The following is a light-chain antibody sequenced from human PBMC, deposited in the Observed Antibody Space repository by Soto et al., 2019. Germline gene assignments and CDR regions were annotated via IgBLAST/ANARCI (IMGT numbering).Light chain of an antibody. CDR1: QSLLHSNGYNY. Sequence: DIVMTQSPLSLPVTPGEPASISCRSSQSLLHSNGYNYLDWYLQKPGQSPQLLIYLGSTRASGVPDRFSGSGSGTDFTLKISRVEAEDFGIYFCMQALQTPLFGQGTRLEMK. CDR2: LGS. V-gene: IGKV2-28*01. CDR3: MQALQTPL. J-gene: IGKJ5*01.